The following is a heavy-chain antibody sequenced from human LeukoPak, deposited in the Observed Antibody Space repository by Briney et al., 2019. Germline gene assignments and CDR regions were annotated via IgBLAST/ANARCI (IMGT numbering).Heavy chain of an antibody. Sequence: GPVKVSCKASGYTFTTYGISWVRQAPGQGLEWMGWISGYNGNTKYAQNFQGRVTVSTDTSTTTVYMELRSQRSDDTAVYYCARDWWYGDYSIGNNWGQGTLVTVSS. V-gene: IGHV1-18*01. J-gene: IGHJ4*02. CDR2: ISGYNGNT. CDR3: ARDWWYGDYSIGNN. D-gene: IGHD4-17*01. CDR1: GYTFTTYG.